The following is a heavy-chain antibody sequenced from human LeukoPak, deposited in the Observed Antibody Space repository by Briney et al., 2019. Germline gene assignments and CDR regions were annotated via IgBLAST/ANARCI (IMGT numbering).Heavy chain of an antibody. V-gene: IGHV3-23*01. D-gene: IGHD2-21*01. J-gene: IGHJ4*02. Sequence: GGSLRLSCAASGFTFSSYAMSWVRQAPGKGLEWVSAISGSGGSTYYADSVKGRFTISRDNSKNTLYLQMNSLRAEDTAVYYCARGLCGGDCYDYWGQGTLVTVSS. CDR3: ARGLCGGDCYDY. CDR1: GFTFSSYA. CDR2: ISGSGGST.